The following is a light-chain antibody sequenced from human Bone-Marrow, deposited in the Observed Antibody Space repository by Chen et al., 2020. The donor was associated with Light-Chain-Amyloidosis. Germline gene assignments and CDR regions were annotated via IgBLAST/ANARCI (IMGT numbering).Light chain of an antibody. CDR2: GSS. CDR3: QQYGTSPLT. Sequence: ELVLTQSPGTLSLSPGEGANLSCRASQTISSNYLTWYQQKFGQAPRLLIYGSSSRATGIPDRFTGSGSGTDFTLTINRLEPEDFARYYCQQYGTSPLTFGGGTKVEIK. V-gene: IGKV3-20*01. J-gene: IGKJ4*01. CDR1: QTISSNY.